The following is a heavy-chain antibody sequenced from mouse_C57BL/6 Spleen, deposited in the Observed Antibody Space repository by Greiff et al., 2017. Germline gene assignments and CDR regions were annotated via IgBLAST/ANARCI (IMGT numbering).Heavy chain of an antibody. CDR3: ARSGTTVVPYYFDD. V-gene: IGHV1-26*01. CDR2: INPNNGGT. CDR1: GYTFTDYY. D-gene: IGHD1-1*01. Sequence: EVQLQQSGPELVKPGASVKISCKASGYTFTDYYMNWVKQSHGKSLEWIGDINPNNGGTSYNQKFKGKATLTVDKSSSTAYMELRSLTSEDSAVYYCARSGTTVVPYYFDDWGQGTTLTVSP. J-gene: IGHJ2*01.